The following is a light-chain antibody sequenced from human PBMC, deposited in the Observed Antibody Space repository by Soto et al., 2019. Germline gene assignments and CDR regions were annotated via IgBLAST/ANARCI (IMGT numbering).Light chain of an antibody. CDR1: KGHISYI. V-gene: IGLV4-60*03. CDR2: LEGSGSY. Sequence: QPVLTQLTSSSASLGSSVKLTCTLSKGHISYIIAWHQQQPGQAPRYLMKLEGSGSYNKGSGVPDRFSGSSSGTDRYLTISNLQSEDEADYYCETWDSNTRVFGTGTKVTVL. CDR3: ETWDSNTRV. J-gene: IGLJ1*01.